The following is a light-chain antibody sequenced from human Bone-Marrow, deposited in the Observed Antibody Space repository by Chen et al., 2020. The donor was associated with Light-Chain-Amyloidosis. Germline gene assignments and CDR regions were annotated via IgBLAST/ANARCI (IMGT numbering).Light chain of an antibody. CDR3: QQYGNSPQT. V-gene: IGKV3-20*01. CDR2: CAS. CDR1: QSVSGSY. Sequence: EIVLTQSPGTLSLSPGERATLSCRASQSVSGSYLAWYQQKPGQAPRLLIYCASNRATGIPDRFSGSGSGTDFTLIIRRLEPEDFTVYYCQQYGNSPQTFGQGTKVEIK. J-gene: IGKJ1*01.